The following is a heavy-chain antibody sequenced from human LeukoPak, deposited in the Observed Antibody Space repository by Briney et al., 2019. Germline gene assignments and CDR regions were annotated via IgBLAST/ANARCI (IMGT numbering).Heavy chain of an antibody. CDR1: GGSTSNDY. D-gene: IGHD3-16*01. CDR3: ARLKLGAYFDL. CDR2: VYNSGDT. V-gene: IGHV4-59*08. J-gene: IGHJ2*01. Sequence: SETLSLTCTVPGGSTSNDYWSWIRQSPGKGLEWVGYVYNSGDTGKNPSLKSRVTILLDTSKNQCSLKLTSVSAADTAVYYCARLKLGAYFDLWGRGTLVTVSS.